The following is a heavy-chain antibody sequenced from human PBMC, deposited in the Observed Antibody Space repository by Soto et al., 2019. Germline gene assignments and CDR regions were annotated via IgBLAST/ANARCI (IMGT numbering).Heavy chain of an antibody. CDR2: INPNSGCT. Sequence: ASVKVSFKASGYTFTGYYMQWLRQAPGPALEWMGWINPNSGCTNYAQKSQGRVTMTRDTSISTAYMELSRLRSDDTAVYYCARTIAVAPPDYWGQGTRVTVSS. J-gene: IGHJ4*02. D-gene: IGHD6-19*01. CDR1: GYTFTGYY. V-gene: IGHV1-2*02. CDR3: ARTIAVAPPDY.